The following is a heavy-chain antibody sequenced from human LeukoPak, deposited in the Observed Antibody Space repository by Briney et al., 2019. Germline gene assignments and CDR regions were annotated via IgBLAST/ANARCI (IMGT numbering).Heavy chain of an antibody. D-gene: IGHD4/OR15-4a*01. CDR1: GFAFSSYW. J-gene: IGHJ4*02. CDR3: ARRAGAYSHPYDY. Sequence: GGSLRLSCAASGFAFSSYWMSWVRQAPGKGLEWVASIKQDGSEKYYVGSVKGRFTISRDNAKNSLYLQMNSLRAEDMAVYYCARRAGAYSHPYDYWGQGTLVTVSS. CDR2: IKQDGSEK. V-gene: IGHV3-7*03.